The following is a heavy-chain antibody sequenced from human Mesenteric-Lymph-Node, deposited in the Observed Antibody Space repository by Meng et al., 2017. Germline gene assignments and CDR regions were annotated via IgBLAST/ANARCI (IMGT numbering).Heavy chain of an antibody. CDR1: GFTFSSYW. CDR2: IKQDGSEK. V-gene: IGHV3-7*01. D-gene: IGHD2-15*01. Sequence: GESLKISCAASGFTFSSYWMSWVRQAPGKGLEWVANIKQDGSEKYYVDSVKGRFTISRDNAKNSLYLQMNSLRAEDTAVYYCARSGYCSGGSCYRKVYFDYWGQGTLVTVSS. CDR3: ARSGYCSGGSCYRKVYFDY. J-gene: IGHJ4*02.